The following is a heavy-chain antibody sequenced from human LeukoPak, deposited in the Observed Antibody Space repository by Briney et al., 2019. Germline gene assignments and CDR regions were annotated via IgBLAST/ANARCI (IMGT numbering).Heavy chain of an antibody. Sequence: GGSLRLSCAASGFTFSSFSMHWVRQAPGKGLEWLTLISYHGIHTDYTDSVKGRFTVPRDNSNNTLFLQMNNLRADDTAIYFCARSPERLGQGHLDSWGQGTLVTVSS. D-gene: IGHD3/OR15-3a*01. V-gene: IGHV3-30*04. CDR1: GFTFSSFS. J-gene: IGHJ4*02. CDR3: ARSPERLGQGHLDS. CDR2: ISYHGIHT.